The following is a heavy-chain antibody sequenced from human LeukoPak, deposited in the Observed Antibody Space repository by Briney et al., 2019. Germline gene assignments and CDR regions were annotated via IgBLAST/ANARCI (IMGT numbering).Heavy chain of an antibody. V-gene: IGHV3-73*01. CDR2: IRSESKNHAT. CDR3: TRPGPGTFDH. J-gene: IGHJ4*02. CDR1: GFIFSDSA. Sequence: GGSLKLSCAASGFIFSDSAIHWVRQASGKGLEWIGRIRSESKNHATAYATSMNGRFTISRDDSKNTACLQMNSLKIEDTAVYYCTRPGPGTFDHWGQGTLVTVSS. D-gene: IGHD1-26*01.